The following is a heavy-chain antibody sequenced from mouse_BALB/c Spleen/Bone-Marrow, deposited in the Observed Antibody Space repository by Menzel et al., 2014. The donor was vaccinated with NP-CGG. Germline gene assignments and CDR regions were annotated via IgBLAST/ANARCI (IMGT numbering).Heavy chain of an antibody. J-gene: IGHJ2*01. CDR1: GFTFSSYG. Sequence: DVQLVESGGALVKPGGSLKLSWAASGFTFSSYGMSWVRQPPDKRLEWVATISSGGSYTYYPDSVKGRFTISRDNAKNTLYLQMSSLKSEDTAMYYCARQTYYDYDGYFDYWGQGTTLTVSS. CDR3: ARQTYYDYDGYFDY. V-gene: IGHV5-6*01. CDR2: ISSGGSYT. D-gene: IGHD2-4*01.